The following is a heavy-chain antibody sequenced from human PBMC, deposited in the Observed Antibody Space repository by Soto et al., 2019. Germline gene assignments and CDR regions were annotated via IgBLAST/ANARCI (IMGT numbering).Heavy chain of an antibody. CDR1: GYTFTSYD. CDR2: MNPNSGNT. Sequence: QVQLVQSGAEVKKPGASVKVSCKASGYTFTSYDINWVRQATGQGLEWMGWMNPNSGNTGYAQKFQGRVTMTRNTSISTAYRELSSRRSEEKAVYYCVRGYCSGGSCYPGHGFEPWGQGTLVTVSS. V-gene: IGHV1-8*01. CDR3: VRGYCSGGSCYPGHGFEP. D-gene: IGHD2-15*01. J-gene: IGHJ5*02.